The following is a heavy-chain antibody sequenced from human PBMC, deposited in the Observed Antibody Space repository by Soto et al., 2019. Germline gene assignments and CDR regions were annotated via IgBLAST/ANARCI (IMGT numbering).Heavy chain of an antibody. CDR3: ARGESITGTTFFRWFDP. D-gene: IGHD1-7*01. J-gene: IGHJ5*02. CDR2: IYYSGST. CDR1: GGSISSGDYY. V-gene: IGHV4-30-4*01. Sequence: QVQLQESGPGLVKPSQTLSLTCTVSGGSISSGDYYWSWIRQPPGKGLEWIGYIYYSGSTYYNPSLKSRVTISVDTSKNQFSLKLSSVTAADTAVYYCARGESITGTTFFRWFDPWGQGTLVTVSS.